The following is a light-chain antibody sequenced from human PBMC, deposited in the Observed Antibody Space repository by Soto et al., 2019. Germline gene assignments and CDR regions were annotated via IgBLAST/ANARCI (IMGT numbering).Light chain of an antibody. Sequence: QSALTQPPSASGSPGQSVTISCTGTSSDVGGYNYVSWYQHHPGKAPKLIIYEVYKRPSGVPDRFSGSKSGNTAALTVSGLQAEDGADYYCSSYVGTNSYVFGTGTQLTVL. V-gene: IGLV2-8*01. CDR2: EVY. CDR3: SSYVGTNSYV. CDR1: SSDVGGYNY. J-gene: IGLJ1*01.